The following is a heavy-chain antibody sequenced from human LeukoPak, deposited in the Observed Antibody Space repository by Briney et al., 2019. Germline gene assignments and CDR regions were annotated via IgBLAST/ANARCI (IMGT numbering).Heavy chain of an antibody. J-gene: IGHJ2*01. V-gene: IGHV4-39*01. CDR2: IYYSGST. CDR3: ARAGEQWLTFWYFDL. CDR1: GGSISSSSYY. Sequence: KPSETLSLTCTVSGGSISSSSYYWGWIRQPPGKGLEWIGSIYYSGSTYYNPSLKSRVTISVDTSKNQFSLKLSSVTAADTAVYYCARAGEQWLTFWYFDLWGRGTLVTVSS. D-gene: IGHD6-19*01.